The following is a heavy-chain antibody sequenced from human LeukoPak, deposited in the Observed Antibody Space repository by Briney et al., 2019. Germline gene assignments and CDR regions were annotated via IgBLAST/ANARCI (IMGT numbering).Heavy chain of an antibody. CDR3: ARGVGRYCTNGVCYPVAFDI. J-gene: IGHJ3*02. Sequence: SETLSLTCTVSGYSISSGYYWGWIRQPPGKGLEWIGSIYYSGSTYYNPSLKSRVTISVDTSKNQFSLKLSSVTAADTAVYYCARGVGRYCTNGVCYPVAFDIWGQGTMVTVSS. CDR2: IYYSGST. CDR1: GYSISSGYY. D-gene: IGHD2-8*01. V-gene: IGHV4-38-2*02.